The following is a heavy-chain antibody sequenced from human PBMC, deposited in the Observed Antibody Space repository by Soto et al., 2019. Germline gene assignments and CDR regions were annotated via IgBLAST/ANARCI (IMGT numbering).Heavy chain of an antibody. D-gene: IGHD4-17*01. J-gene: IGHJ5*02. Sequence: EASVKVSCKVSGYTLTELSMHWVRQAPGKGLEWMGGFDPEDGETIYAQKFQGRVTMTEDTSTDTAYMELSSLRSEDTAVYYCATVYGDYVGWFDPWGQGTLVTVSS. CDR2: FDPEDGET. CDR1: GYTLTELS. V-gene: IGHV1-24*01. CDR3: ATVYGDYVGWFDP.